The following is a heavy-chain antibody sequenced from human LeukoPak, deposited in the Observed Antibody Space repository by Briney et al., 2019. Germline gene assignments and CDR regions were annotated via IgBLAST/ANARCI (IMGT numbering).Heavy chain of an antibody. J-gene: IGHJ3*02. D-gene: IGHD5-18*01. V-gene: IGHV3-30*04. CDR3: ARDIVEDGYSYEAFDI. Sequence: PGGSLRLSCAASGFTFSSYAMHWVRQAPGKGLEWVAYIQYDGSNQQYADSVKGRFSISRDRSKNIPYLQMNSLRAEDTAVYYCARDIVEDGYSYEAFDIWGQGTMVTVSS. CDR2: IQYDGSNQ. CDR1: GFTFSSYA.